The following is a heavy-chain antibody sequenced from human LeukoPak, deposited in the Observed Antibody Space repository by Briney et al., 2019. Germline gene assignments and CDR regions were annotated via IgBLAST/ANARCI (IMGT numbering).Heavy chain of an antibody. CDR3: ARHIYGAYYYMDV. CDR1: GGSIRGNY. D-gene: IGHD3-10*01. CDR2: VFYSDDS. Sequence: SETLSLTCTVSGGSIRGNYWSWIRQPPGKRLEWIGYVFYSDDSNYNPSLKSRVTISIDTSENQFSLNLNSVTAADTAVYYCARHIYGAYYYMDVWGKGTTVTVSS. V-gene: IGHV4-59*08. J-gene: IGHJ6*03.